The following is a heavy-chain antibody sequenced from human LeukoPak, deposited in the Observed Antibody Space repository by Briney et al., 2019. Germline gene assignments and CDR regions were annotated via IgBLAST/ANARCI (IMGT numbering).Heavy chain of an antibody. CDR3: ARLYSCDAFDL. CDR1: GFSISNYY. V-gene: IGHV4-59*01. CDR2: IYYSGST. J-gene: IGHJ5*02. Sequence: PSETLSLTCTVSGFSISNYYWSWIRQPPGKGLEWIGYIYYSGSTNYNPSLKSRVTISVDTSKNQFSLKLSSVTAADTAVYYCARLYSCDAFDLWGQGTLVTVSS. D-gene: IGHD5-12*01.